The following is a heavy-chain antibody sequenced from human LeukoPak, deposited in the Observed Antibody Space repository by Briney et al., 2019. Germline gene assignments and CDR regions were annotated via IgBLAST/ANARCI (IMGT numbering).Heavy chain of an antibody. CDR3: ARGVNYDFFYNRYYFDY. Sequence: SETLSLTCTVSGGSISSGDYYWSWIRQPPGKGLEWIGYIYYSGSTNYNPSLKSRVTISVDTSKNQFSLKLSSVTAADTAVYYCARGVNYDFFYNRYYFDYWGQGTLVTVSS. CDR2: IYYSGST. D-gene: IGHD3-3*01. CDR1: GGSISSGDYY. J-gene: IGHJ4*02. V-gene: IGHV4-61*08.